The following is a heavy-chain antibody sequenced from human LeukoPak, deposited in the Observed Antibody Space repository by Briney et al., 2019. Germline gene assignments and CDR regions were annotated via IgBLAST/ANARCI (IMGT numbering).Heavy chain of an antibody. J-gene: IGHJ6*03. V-gene: IGHV3-30*04. Sequence: GGSLRLSCAASGFTFNSYAMHWVRQAPGKGLEWVALISYDGTNKYYADSVKGRFTISRDNSKHTLYLQMNSLRAEDTAVYYCVTDPRYYDFWSGYYTGYMAVWGKGTTVTVSS. CDR1: GFTFNSYA. CDR2: ISYDGTNK. D-gene: IGHD3-3*01. CDR3: VTDPRYYDFWSGYYTGYMAV.